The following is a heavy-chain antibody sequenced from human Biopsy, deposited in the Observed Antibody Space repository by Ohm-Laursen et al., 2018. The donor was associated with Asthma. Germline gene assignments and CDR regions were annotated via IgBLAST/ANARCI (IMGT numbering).Heavy chain of an antibody. CDR2: VSYDGGVV. J-gene: IGHJ4*02. CDR1: GFVFRSHA. V-gene: IGHV3-30*18. Sequence: SLRLSCTASGFVFRSHAMHWVRQAPGKGLEWVAVVSYDGGVVHYADSMKGRFTISRDNAKSTLYLQMNRLRTDDTTVYFCAKRRGYSDLTDFDHWGQGTLVTVSS. CDR3: AKRRGYSDLTDFDH. D-gene: IGHD3-3*01.